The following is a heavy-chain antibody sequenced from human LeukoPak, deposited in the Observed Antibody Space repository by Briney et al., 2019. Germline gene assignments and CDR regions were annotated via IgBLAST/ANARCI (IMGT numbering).Heavy chain of an antibody. V-gene: IGHV3-66*01. CDR3: ARVSRMLGTSTLDN. CDR2: IYTGGST. Sequence: PGGSLRLSCAASGFTVSSNYMSWVCQAPGKGLEWVSVIYTGGSTYYADSVKGRFTISRDYSKNTLYLRMNSLRAEDTAVYYCARVSRMLGTSTLDNWGQGALVTVSS. J-gene: IGHJ4*02. CDR1: GFTVSSNY. D-gene: IGHD1-26*01.